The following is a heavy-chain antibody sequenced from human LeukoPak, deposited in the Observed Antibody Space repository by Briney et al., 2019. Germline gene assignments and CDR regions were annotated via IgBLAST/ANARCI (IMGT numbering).Heavy chain of an antibody. J-gene: IGHJ5*02. CDR2: ISGSGGST. V-gene: IGHV3-23*01. D-gene: IGHD2-15*01. CDR1: GFTFSSYA. CDR3: AKDPLGFCSSGSCYDWFDP. Sequence: GGSLRLSCAASGFTFSSYAMSWVRQAPGKGLQWVSAISGSGGSTYYADSVKGRFTISRDNSKNTLYLQMNSLRAEDTAVYYCAKDPLGFCSSGSCYDWFDPWGQGTLVTVSS.